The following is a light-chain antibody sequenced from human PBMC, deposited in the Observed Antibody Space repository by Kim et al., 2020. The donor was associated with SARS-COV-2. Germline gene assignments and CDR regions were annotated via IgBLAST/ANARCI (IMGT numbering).Light chain of an antibody. CDR1: KLGDKS. CDR2: QDS. V-gene: IGLV3-1*01. J-gene: IGLJ2*01. Sequence: VSPGRTASITCSGDKLGDKSSCWYQQKAGQSPVLVMYQDSKRPSGIPERFSGSNSGNTATLTISGTQAMDEAEYYCQAWDSSTVVFGGGTKLTVL. CDR3: QAWDSSTVV.